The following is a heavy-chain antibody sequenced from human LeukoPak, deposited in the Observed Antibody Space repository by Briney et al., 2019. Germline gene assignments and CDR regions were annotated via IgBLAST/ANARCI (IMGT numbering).Heavy chain of an antibody. CDR1: GFTFSNYN. J-gene: IGHJ4*02. CDR2: ITSSSSTI. Sequence: GGSLRLSSAASGFTFSNYNMNWVRQAPGKGLEWVSYITSSSSTIYYADSVKGRFTISRDNAKNSLYLQMNSLRAEDTAVYYCARVVGSGSLNYWGQGTLVTVSS. D-gene: IGHD3-10*01. V-gene: IGHV3-48*04. CDR3: ARVVGSGSLNY.